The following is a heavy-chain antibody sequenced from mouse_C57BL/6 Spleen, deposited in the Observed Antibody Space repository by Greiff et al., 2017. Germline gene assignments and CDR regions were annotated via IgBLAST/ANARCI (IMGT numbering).Heavy chain of an antibody. D-gene: IGHD1-1*01. J-gene: IGHJ2*01. CDR1: GYAFSSSC. CDR2: IYPGDGDT. CDR3: ARADYYGSSYNDVDY. Sequence: QVQLQESGPELVKPGASVKISCKASGYAFSSSCMNWVKQRPGKGLEWIGRIYPGDGDTNYNGKFKGKATLTADKSSSTAYMQLSSLTSEDSAVYFCARADYYGSSYNDVDYWGKGTTLTVAT. V-gene: IGHV1-82*01.